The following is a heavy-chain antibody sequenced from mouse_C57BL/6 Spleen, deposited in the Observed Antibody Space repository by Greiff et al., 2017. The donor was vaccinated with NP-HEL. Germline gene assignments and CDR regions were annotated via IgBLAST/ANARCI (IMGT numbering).Heavy chain of an antibody. Sequence: QVQLQQPGAELVMPGASVKLSCKASGYTFTSYWMHWVKQRPGQGLEWIGEIDPSDSYTNYNQKFKGKSTLTVDKSSSTAYMQLSSLTSEDSAVYYCARRDGYGAWFAYWGQGTLVTVSA. CDR3: ARRDGYGAWFAY. J-gene: IGHJ3*01. CDR2: IDPSDSYT. V-gene: IGHV1-69*01. CDR1: GYTFTSYW. D-gene: IGHD2-2*01.